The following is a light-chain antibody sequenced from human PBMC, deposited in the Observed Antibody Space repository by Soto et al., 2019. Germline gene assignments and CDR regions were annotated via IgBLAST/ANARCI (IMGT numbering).Light chain of an antibody. V-gene: IGLV2-14*01. CDR2: EVS. J-gene: IGLJ2*01. CDR1: SGDVGGYNY. CDR3: SSYTSSSTLVL. Sequence: QSALTQPASVSGSPGQSITISCTGTSGDVGGYNYVSWYQQYPGKVPKLMIYEVSNRPSGVSSRFSGSKSGNTASLTISGLQAEDGADYYCSSYTSSSTLVLFGGGTKLTVL.